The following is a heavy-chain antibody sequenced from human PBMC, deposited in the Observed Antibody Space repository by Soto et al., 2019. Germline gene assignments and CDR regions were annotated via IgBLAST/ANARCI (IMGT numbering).Heavy chain of an antibody. CDR3: ARTDGVVVATSAFDI. D-gene: IGHD2-15*01. Sequence: GGSLRLSCAASGFTVSSNYMSWVRQAPGKGLEWVSVIYSGGSTYYADSVKGRFTISQDNSKNTLYLQMNSLRAEDTAVYYCARTDGVVVATSAFDIWGQGTMVTVSS. V-gene: IGHV3-66*01. CDR2: IYSGGST. CDR1: GFTVSSNY. J-gene: IGHJ3*02.